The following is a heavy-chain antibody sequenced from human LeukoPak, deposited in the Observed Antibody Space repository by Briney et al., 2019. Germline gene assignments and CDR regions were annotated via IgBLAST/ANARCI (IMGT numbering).Heavy chain of an antibody. D-gene: IGHD6-13*01. Sequence: GESLQISCKGSGYSFTSYWIGWVRQMPGKGLEWMGIIYPGDSDTRYSPSFQGQVTISADKSISTAYLQWSSLKASDTAMYYCARHPFRGSSSWYWPDYWGQGTLVTVSS. CDR1: GYSFTSYW. CDR3: ARHPFRGSSSWYWPDY. J-gene: IGHJ4*02. V-gene: IGHV5-51*01. CDR2: IYPGDSDT.